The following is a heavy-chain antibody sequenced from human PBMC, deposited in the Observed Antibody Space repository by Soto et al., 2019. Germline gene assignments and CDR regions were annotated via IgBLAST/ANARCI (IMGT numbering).Heavy chain of an antibody. CDR3: ARAEYYDFWSGYPYYFDY. J-gene: IGHJ4*02. V-gene: IGHV1-18*01. CDR1: GYTFTSYG. D-gene: IGHD3-3*01. Sequence: QVQLVQSGAEVKKPGASVKVSCKASGYTFTSYGISWVRQAPGQGLEWMGWISAYNGNTNYAQKLQGRVTRTTDTSTSTAYMELRSLRSDDTAVYYCARAEYYDFWSGYPYYFDYWGQGTLVTVSS. CDR2: ISAYNGNT.